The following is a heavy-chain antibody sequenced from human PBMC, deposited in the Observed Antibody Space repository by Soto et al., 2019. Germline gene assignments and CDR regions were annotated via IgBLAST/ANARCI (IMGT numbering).Heavy chain of an antibody. J-gene: IGHJ4*02. Sequence: PSETLSLTCAVYGGSFSGYYWSWIRQPPGKGLEWIGEINHSGSTNYNPSLKSRVTISVDTSKNQFSLKLSSVPAADTAVYYCARGLLYSSSWYRYWGQGTLVTAPQ. V-gene: IGHV4-34*01. CDR1: GGSFSGYY. CDR2: INHSGST. D-gene: IGHD6-6*01. CDR3: ARGLLYSSSWYRY.